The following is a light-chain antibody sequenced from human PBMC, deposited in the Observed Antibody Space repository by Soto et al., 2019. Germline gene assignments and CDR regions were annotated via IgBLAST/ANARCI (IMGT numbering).Light chain of an antibody. CDR1: QSVGSW. CDR2: KAS. V-gene: IGKV1-5*03. J-gene: IGKJ2*02. Sequence: DIQMTQSPSTLPASVDDRVTITCRASQSVGSWLAWYQQKPGKAPKYLIYKASILESGVPSRFSGSGSGTEFTLTISSLQPDDFETYFCQRYDAYPWTFGQGTKLDFK. CDR3: QRYDAYPWT.